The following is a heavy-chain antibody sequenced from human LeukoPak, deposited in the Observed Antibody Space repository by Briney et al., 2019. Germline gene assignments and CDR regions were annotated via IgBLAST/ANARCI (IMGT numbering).Heavy chain of an antibody. CDR3: AGIFNLRTTRRWFDY. D-gene: IGHD1-14*01. CDR2: INPNSGGT. V-gene: IGHV1-2*02. Sequence: GASVKVSCKASGYTFTGYYMHWVRQAPGQGLEWMGWINPNSGGTNYAQKFQGRVTMTRDTSISTAYMELSRLRSDDTAVYYCAGIFNLRTTRRWFDYWGQGTLVTVSS. J-gene: IGHJ4*02. CDR1: GYTFTGYY.